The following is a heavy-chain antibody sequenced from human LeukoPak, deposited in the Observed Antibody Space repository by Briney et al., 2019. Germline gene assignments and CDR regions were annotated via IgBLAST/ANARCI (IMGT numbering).Heavy chain of an antibody. CDR1: GFTFSNYW. V-gene: IGHV3-7*01. J-gene: IGHJ3*02. CDR2: IKQDGSEE. Sequence: GGSLRLSCGASGFTFSNYWMSWVRQAPGKGLEWVANIKQDGSEESYVDSVKGRFTISRDNSKNTLYLQMNSLRAEDTAVYYCAGVLLWFGELWAFDIWGQGTMVTVSS. D-gene: IGHD3-10*01. CDR3: AGVLLWFGELWAFDI.